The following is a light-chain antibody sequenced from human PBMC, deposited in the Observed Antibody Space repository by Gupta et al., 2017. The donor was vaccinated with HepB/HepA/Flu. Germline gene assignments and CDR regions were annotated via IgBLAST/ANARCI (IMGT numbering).Light chain of an antibody. Sequence: DIQMTQSPSTLSASVGDRVTITCRASQSVNYWLAWYQQKPGKVPKLRISKASSLESGVPSRFSGSGSGTEFTLTISSLQPDDFATYYCLQYNSHSRSFGQGTKLEI. CDR2: KAS. CDR1: QSVNYW. CDR3: LQYNSHSRS. V-gene: IGKV1-5*03. J-gene: IGKJ2*04.